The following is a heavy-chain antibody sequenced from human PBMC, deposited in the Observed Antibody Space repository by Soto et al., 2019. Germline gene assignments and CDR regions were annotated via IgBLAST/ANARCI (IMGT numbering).Heavy chain of an antibody. CDR3: ARDLSSYYDFWSGYYRYGMDV. J-gene: IGHJ6*02. CDR1: GFTFSSYG. Sequence: GGSLRLSCAASGFTFSSYGMHWVRQAPGKGLEWVAVISYDGSNKYYADSVKGRFTISRDNSKNTLYLQMNSLRAEDTAVYYCARDLSSYYDFWSGYYRYGMDVWGQGTTVNVSS. D-gene: IGHD3-3*01. V-gene: IGHV3-30*03. CDR2: ISYDGSNK.